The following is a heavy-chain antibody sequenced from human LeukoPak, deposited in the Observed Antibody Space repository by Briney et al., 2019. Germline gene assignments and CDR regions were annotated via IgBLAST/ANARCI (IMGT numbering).Heavy chain of an antibody. CDR3: ARVVGQWLVGYYYYYMDV. CDR2: IYSGGST. Sequence: GGSLRLSCAASGFTVSSNYMSWVRQAPGKGLEWVSVIYSGGSTYYADSVKGRFTISRDNSKNTLYLQMNSLRAEDTAVYYCARVVGQWLVGYYYYYMDVWGKGTTVTISS. D-gene: IGHD6-19*01. V-gene: IGHV3-53*01. J-gene: IGHJ6*03. CDR1: GFTVSSNY.